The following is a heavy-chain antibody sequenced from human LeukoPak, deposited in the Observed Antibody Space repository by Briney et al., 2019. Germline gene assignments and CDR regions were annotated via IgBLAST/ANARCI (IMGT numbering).Heavy chain of an antibody. D-gene: IGHD2-8*02. CDR2: ISSGGGST. CDR3: AKDFVGTGNFRGGDY. V-gene: IGHV3-23*01. Sequence: GGSLRLSCAASGFTFSAYGMSWVRQAPGKGLEWVSAISSGGGSTYYADSVKGRFTISRDNSNDTLYLQMNTLRVEDTAVYYCAKDFVGTGNFRGGDYWGQGTLVTVSS. J-gene: IGHJ4*02. CDR1: GFTFSAYG.